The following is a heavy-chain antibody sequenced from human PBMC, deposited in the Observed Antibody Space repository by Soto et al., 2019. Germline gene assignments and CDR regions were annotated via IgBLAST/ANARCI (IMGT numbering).Heavy chain of an antibody. CDR2: IWYDGSNK. Sequence: QVQLVESGGGVVQPGRSLRLSCAASGFSFSDNAMHWVRQTPGKGLEWVAIIWYDGSNKYYADYVKGRFTISRDNSKNTVYLQMNSPRVEDTDVYYCARGGVSARPDIWGQGTLVILSS. CDR1: GFSFSDNA. V-gene: IGHV3-33*03. J-gene: IGHJ1*01. CDR3: ARGGVSARPDI. D-gene: IGHD6-6*01.